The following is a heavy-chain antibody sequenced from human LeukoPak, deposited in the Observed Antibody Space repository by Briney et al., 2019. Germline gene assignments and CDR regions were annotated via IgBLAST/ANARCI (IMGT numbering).Heavy chain of an antibody. CDR3: GRGGNGIDI. V-gene: IGHV3-74*01. CDR2: INSDESNT. D-gene: IGHD2-8*01. Sequence: GGSLRLSCAASGFTFSHYLMHWVRQAPGKGLVWVSRINSDESNTNSYADSVKGRFIISRDNVKNTLYLQMNSLRAEDTAVYFCGRGGNGIDIWGQGTTVIVPS. J-gene: IGHJ3*02. CDR1: GFTFSHYL.